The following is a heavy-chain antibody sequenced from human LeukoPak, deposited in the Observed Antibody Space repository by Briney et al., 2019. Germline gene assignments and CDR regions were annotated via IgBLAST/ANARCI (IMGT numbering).Heavy chain of an antibody. D-gene: IGHD3-9*01. V-gene: IGHV3-23*01. J-gene: IGHJ4*02. CDR3: AKDLNPYYDILTGYARDY. CDR2: ISGSGGST. Sequence: PGGSLRLSCAASGFTFSSYWMHWVRRAPGKGLEWVSAISGSGGSTYYADSVKGRFTISRDNSKNTLYLQMNSLRAEDTAVYYCAKDLNPYYDILTGYARDYWGQGTLVTVSS. CDR1: GFTFSSYW.